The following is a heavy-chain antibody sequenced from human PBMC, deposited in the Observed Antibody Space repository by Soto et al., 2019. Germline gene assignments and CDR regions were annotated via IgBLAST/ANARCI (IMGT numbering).Heavy chain of an antibody. CDR3: TKSADSAGWGVDF. V-gene: IGHV3-48*02. D-gene: IGHD6-19*01. J-gene: IGHJ4*02. Sequence: EVQLVESGGGLVQPGGSLRLSWVASGFMFDSYAMNWVRQAPGKGLEGVSYISPGGDRIYYAASLKGRITISRDNARNSLFLQMNILSDEDTAVYYCTKSADSAGWGVDFWGQGTLVTVSS. CDR1: GFMFDSYA. CDR2: ISPGGDRI.